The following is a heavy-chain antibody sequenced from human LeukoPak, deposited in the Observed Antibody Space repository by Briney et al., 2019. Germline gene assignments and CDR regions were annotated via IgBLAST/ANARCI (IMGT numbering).Heavy chain of an antibody. CDR1: GYTFTSYG. Sequence: ASVKVSCKASGYTFTSYGISWVRPAPGQGLEWMGWISAYNGNTNYAQKLQGRVTMTTDTSTSTAYMELRSLRSDDTAVYYCARGGGSYYPRVFYYYYYMDVWGKGTTVTVSS. CDR3: ARGGGSYYPRVFYYYYYMDV. CDR2: ISAYNGNT. J-gene: IGHJ6*03. D-gene: IGHD1-26*01. V-gene: IGHV1-18*01.